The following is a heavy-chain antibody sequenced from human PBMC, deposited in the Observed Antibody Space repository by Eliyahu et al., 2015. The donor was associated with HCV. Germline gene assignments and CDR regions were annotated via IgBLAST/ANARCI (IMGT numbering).Heavy chain of an antibody. CDR1: GFTFSRSP. V-gene: IGHV3-23*01. J-gene: IGHJ4*02. CDR3: AKKEVGARVNYFDY. D-gene: IGHD1-26*01. Sequence: EVQLLESGGGLVQPGGSLRLSCAASGFTFSRSPMSWVRQAXGKGLEWXSXGGVSGGTYYAESVKGRFTISRDNSKNTVYLQMNSLRAEDTAVYYCAKKEVGARVNYFDYWGQGTLVTVSS. CDR2: GGVSGGT.